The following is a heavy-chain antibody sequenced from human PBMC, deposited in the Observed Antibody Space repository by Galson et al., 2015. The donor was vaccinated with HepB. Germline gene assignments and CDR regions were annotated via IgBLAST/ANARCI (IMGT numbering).Heavy chain of an antibody. D-gene: IGHD3-22*01. V-gene: IGHV5-51*01. CDR3: ASHGTAYYCDSSGYQQAYDAFDI. J-gene: IGHJ3*02. CDR1: GYSFTSYW. Sequence: QSGAEVKKPGESLKISCKGSGYSFTSYWIGWVRQMPGKGLEWMGIIYPGDSDTRYSPSFQGQVTISADKSISTAYLQWSSLKASDTAMYYCASHGTAYYCDSSGYQQAYDAFDIWGQGTMATVSS. CDR2: IYPGDSDT.